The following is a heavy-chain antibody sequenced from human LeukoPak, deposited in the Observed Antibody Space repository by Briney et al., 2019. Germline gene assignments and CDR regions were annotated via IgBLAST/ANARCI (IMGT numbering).Heavy chain of an antibody. Sequence: GSLRLSCTTSGFAFSNYAMNWVRQAPGKGPEWVSGISGFNTYYADSVKGRFTTFRDNSKNVLYLQMNSLRAEDTAVYYCAKDNRGRGLLGTADYWGQGTLVTVSS. V-gene: IGHV3-23*01. J-gene: IGHJ4*02. CDR2: ISGFNT. D-gene: IGHD1-26*01. CDR3: AKDNRGRGLLGTADY. CDR1: GFAFSNYA.